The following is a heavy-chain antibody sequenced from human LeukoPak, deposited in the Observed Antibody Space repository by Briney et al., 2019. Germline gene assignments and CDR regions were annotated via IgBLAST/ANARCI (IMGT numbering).Heavy chain of an antibody. Sequence: IPSETLSLTCAVSGGSISSTNWWNWVRQPPGRGLEWIGEIYHTGSTNCNPSLKSRVTISVDKSNNQFSLKLSSATAADTAVYYCARVRGKYNSGLYYFDYWGQGTLVTVSS. D-gene: IGHD6-19*01. J-gene: IGHJ4*02. CDR1: GGSISSTNW. V-gene: IGHV4-4*02. CDR3: ARVRGKYNSGLYYFDY. CDR2: IYHTGST.